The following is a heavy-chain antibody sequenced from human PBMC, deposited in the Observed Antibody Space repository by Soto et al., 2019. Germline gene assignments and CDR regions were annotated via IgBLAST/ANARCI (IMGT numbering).Heavy chain of an antibody. CDR1: GYTFTGYY. D-gene: IGHD3-22*01. V-gene: IGHV1-2*02. CDR3: ARVYYYDSSGYKALGY. CDR2: INPNSGGT. Sequence: QVQLVQSGAEVKKPGASVKVSCKASGYTFTGYYMHWVRQAPGQGLEWMGWINPNSGGTNYAQKFQGRVTMTRDTSISTAYMELSRLRSDDTAVYYCARVYYYDSSGYKALGYWGQGTLVTVSS. J-gene: IGHJ4*02.